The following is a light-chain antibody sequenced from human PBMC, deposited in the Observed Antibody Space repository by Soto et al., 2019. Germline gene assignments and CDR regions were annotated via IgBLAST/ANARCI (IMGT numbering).Light chain of an antibody. J-gene: IGKJ4*01. V-gene: IGKV1-5*01. CDR1: QTISSW. CDR2: HAS. CDR3: QQRSDWPLT. Sequence: DIQMTQSPSTLSGSVGDRVTITCRASQTISSWLSWYQRKPGKAPKLLIYHASSLESGVPSRFSGSGSGTDFTLTISSLEPEDFAVYYCQQRSDWPLTFGGGTKVDI.